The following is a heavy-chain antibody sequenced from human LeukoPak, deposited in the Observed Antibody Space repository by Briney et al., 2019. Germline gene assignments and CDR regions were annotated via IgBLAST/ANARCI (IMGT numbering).Heavy chain of an antibody. CDR1: GFTFSSYG. CDR3: AKDRDSSGYYLDY. CDR2: ISYDGSNK. Sequence: HPGGSLRLSCAASGFTFSSYGMHWVRQAPGKGLEWVAVISYDGSNKYYADSVKGRFTISRGNSKNTLYLQMNSLRAEDTAVYYCAKDRDSSGYYLDYWGQGTLVTVSS. D-gene: IGHD3-22*01. V-gene: IGHV3-30*18. J-gene: IGHJ4*02.